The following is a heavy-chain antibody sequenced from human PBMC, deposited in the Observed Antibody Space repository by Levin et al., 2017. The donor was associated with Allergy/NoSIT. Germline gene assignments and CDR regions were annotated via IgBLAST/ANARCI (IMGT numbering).Heavy chain of an antibody. D-gene: IGHD3-3*01. V-gene: IGHV3-7*01. CDR1: GLTFTNYW. J-gene: IGHJ3*02. Sequence: QTGGSLRLSCVVSGLTFTNYWMNWVRQAPGKGLEWVANIKQDGSEKYYLDSVKGRFTISRDNAKNSLYLQMNSLRVEDTAVYYCATTPIFGVARDSFDIWGQGTMVTVSS. CDR2: IKQDGSEK. CDR3: ATTPIFGVARDSFDI.